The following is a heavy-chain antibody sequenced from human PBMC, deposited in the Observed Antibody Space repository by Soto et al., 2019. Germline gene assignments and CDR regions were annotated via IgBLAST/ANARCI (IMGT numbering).Heavy chain of an antibody. CDR2: IFSGSRT. V-gene: IGHV3-53*01. Sequence: GGSLRLSCAVSGFIASRNYMSWVRQAPGKGLECVSVIFSGSRTYYADSVKGRFTISRDNSKNTLYLQMNSLRAEDTAVYYCARDTAAKHYYYHADVWGQGTTVTVSS. J-gene: IGHJ6*02. CDR3: ARDTAAKHYYYHADV. CDR1: GFIASRNY. D-gene: IGHD2-2*01.